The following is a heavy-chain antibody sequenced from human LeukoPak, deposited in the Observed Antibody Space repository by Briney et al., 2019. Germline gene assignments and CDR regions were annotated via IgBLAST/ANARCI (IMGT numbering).Heavy chain of an antibody. J-gene: IGHJ3*02. CDR2: INHSGST. CDR3: ARQGGSGYPFDAFDI. V-gene: IGHV4-34*01. D-gene: IGHD3-22*01. CDR1: GGSFSGYY. Sequence: SETLSLTCAVYGGSFSGYYWSWIRQPPGKGLEWIGEINHSGSTNYNPSLKSRVTISVDTSKNQFSLKLSSVTAADTAVYYCARQGGSGYPFDAFDIWGQGTMVTVSS.